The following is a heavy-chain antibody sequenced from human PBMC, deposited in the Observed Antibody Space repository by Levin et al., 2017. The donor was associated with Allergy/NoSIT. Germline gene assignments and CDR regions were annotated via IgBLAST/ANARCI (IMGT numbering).Heavy chain of an antibody. CDR1: GFTFTNSW. J-gene: IGHJ4*02. CDR3: TTDNINL. CDR2: INRKTDGETA. Sequence: GGSLRLSCAASGFTFTNSWMGWVRQAPGKGLEWVGRINRKTDGETAEYAAPVIGRFTISRDDSKNTLYLQMNSLKTEDTAVYFCTTDNINLWGQGTLVTVSS. V-gene: IGHV3-15*01.